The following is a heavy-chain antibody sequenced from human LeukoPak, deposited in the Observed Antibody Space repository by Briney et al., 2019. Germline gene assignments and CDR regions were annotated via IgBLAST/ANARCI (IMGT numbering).Heavy chain of an antibody. J-gene: IGHJ4*02. CDR3: ARDRDYGDYDY. CDR2: IKQDGSEK. D-gene: IGHD4-17*01. Sequence: PGGSLRLSCATSGFTFSSYWMGWVRQAPGKGLEWAANIKQDGSEKYYVDSVKGRFTISRDNAKNSLYLQMNNLRADDTAMYYCARDRDYGDYDYWGQGTLVTVSS. V-gene: IGHV3-7*01. CDR1: GFTFSSYW.